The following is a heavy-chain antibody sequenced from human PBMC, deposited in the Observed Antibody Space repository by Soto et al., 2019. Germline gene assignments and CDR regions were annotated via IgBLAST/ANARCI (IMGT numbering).Heavy chain of an antibody. Sequence: PSETLSLTCTVSGGSISSSSYYWGWIRQPPGKGLEWIGSIYYSGSTYYNPSLKSRVTISVDTSKNQFSLKLSSVTAADTAVYYYARLGVVVPAAAWFDPWGQGTLVPVSS. CDR2: IYYSGST. D-gene: IGHD2-2*01. CDR1: GGSISSSSYY. J-gene: IGHJ5*02. V-gene: IGHV4-39*01. CDR3: ARLGVVVPAAAWFDP.